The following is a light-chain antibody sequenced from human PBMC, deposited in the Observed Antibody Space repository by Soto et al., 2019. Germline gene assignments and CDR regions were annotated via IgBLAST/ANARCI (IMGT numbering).Light chain of an antibody. CDR2: GAS. J-gene: IGKJ1*01. Sequence: EIVLTQSPGTLSLSPGERATLSCRASQSVSSSYLAWFQQKPGQAPRLLIYGASSGATGIPDRFSGGGSGTDFTLTISRLEPEDFAVYYCQHYGSSPSFGQGTKVEIK. V-gene: IGKV3-20*01. CDR3: QHYGSSPS. CDR1: QSVSSSY.